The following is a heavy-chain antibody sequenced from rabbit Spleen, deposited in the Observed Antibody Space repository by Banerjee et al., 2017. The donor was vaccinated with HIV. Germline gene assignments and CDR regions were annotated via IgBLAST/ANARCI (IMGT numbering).Heavy chain of an antibody. J-gene: IGHJ4*01. V-gene: IGHV1S40*01. CDR1: GVSLNDKDV. CDR3: ARDGAGGSYFAL. CDR2: IDPVFGIT. D-gene: IGHD8-1*01. Sequence: QSLEESGGGLVKPEGSLTLTCKASGVSLNDKDVMCWVRQAPGKGLEWIGYIDPVFGITYYANWVNGRFSISRENAQNTVFLQMTSLTAADTATYFCARDGAGGSYFALWGPGTLVTVS.